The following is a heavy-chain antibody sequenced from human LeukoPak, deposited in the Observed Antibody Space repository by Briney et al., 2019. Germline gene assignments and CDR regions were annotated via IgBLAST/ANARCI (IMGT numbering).Heavy chain of an antibody. CDR2: ISESGSTM. Sequence: GGSLRLSCAASGFTFSSYEMTWVRQAPGKGLEWVSYISESGSTMYYADSVKGRFTISRDNAKNSLYLQMNSLRAEDTAVYYCARGGSVGATRGSVFDYWGQGTLVTVSS. CDR3: ARGGSVGATRGSVFDY. J-gene: IGHJ4*02. V-gene: IGHV3-48*03. CDR1: GFTFSSYE. D-gene: IGHD1-26*01.